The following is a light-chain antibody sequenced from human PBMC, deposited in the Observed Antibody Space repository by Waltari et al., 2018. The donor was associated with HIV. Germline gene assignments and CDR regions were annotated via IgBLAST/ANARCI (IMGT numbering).Light chain of an antibody. CDR1: SFNIGSNF. CDR2: RNN. Sequence: QSVLTQPPSASGTPGQRVTIRCSGSSFNIGSNFVYWHQQLPGAAPKLLIYRNNQRPSGVPDRFSGSKSGTSASLAISGLRSEDEADYYCAAWDDSLSGFYVVGTGTKVTVL. CDR3: AAWDDSLSGFYV. J-gene: IGLJ1*01. V-gene: IGLV1-47*01.